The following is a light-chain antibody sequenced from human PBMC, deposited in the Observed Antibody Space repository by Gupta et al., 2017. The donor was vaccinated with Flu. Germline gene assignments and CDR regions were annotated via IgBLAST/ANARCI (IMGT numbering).Light chain of an antibody. CDR2: LGS. Sequence: VIPGEPASISCRSSQSLLHNNGYNYLDWYLQKPGQSPQLLIYLGSNRASGVPDRFSGSGSGTDFTLKISRVEAEDFGVYYCMQSLQTPRTFGQGTRLEIK. CDR3: MQSLQTPRT. CDR1: QSLLHNNGYNY. V-gene: IGKV2-28*01. J-gene: IGKJ5*01.